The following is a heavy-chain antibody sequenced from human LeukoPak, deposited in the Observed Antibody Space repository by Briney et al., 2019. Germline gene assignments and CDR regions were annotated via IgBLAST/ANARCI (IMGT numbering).Heavy chain of an antibody. D-gene: IGHD3-10*01. CDR2: IKSKTDGGTT. J-gene: IGHJ4*02. CDR3: TTVYYYGSGSYGLFDY. V-gene: IGHV3-15*01. CDR1: GFTFSNAW. Sequence: GGSLRLSCAAPGFTFSNAWMSWVRQAPGKGLEWVGRIKSKTDGGTTDYAAPVKGRFTVSRDDSKNTLYLQMNSLKIEDTAVYYCTTVYYYGSGSYGLFDYWGQGTLVTVSS.